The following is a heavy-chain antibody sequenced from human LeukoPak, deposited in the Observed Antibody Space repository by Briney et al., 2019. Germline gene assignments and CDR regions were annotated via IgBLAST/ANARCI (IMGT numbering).Heavy chain of an antibody. CDR3: ARQGSSGRYTD. CDR1: GGSISSSSYY. CDR2: IYYSGST. J-gene: IGHJ4*02. D-gene: IGHD1-26*01. Sequence: SETLSLTCTVSGGSISSSSYYWGWIRQPPGKGLEWIGSIYYSGSTYYNPSLKSRVTISVDTSKNQFSLKLSSVTAADTAVYYCARQGSSGRYTDWRQGTLVTVCS. V-gene: IGHV4-39*07.